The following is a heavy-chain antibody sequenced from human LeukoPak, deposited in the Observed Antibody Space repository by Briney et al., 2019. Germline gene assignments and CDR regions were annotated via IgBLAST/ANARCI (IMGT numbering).Heavy chain of an antibody. Sequence: PGGSLRLSCAASGFTFDDYGMSWVRQAPGKGLEWVSYTSDRSSYTNYADSVRGRFTISRDTAKNSLSLQMNSLRAEDTAVYYCAIFYYDSSTYSNYWGQGTLVTVSS. CDR3: AIFYYDSSTYSNY. D-gene: IGHD3-22*01. CDR1: GFTFDDYG. CDR2: TSDRSSYT. V-gene: IGHV3-11*03. J-gene: IGHJ4*02.